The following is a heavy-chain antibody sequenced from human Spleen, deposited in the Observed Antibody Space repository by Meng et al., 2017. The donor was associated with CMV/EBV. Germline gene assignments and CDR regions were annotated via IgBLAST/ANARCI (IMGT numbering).Heavy chain of an antibody. D-gene: IGHD2-2*01. V-gene: IGHV4-59*12. CDR3: ARGGLPVAPAYFDY. CDR2: IYYSGST. Sequence: GSLRLSCTVSGDSISSYYWSWIRQPPGKGLEWIGYIYYSGSTNYNPSLKSRVTISVDTSKNQFSLKLSSVTAADTAAYYCARGGLPVAPAYFDYWGQGTLVTVSS. CDR1: GDSISSYY. J-gene: IGHJ4*02.